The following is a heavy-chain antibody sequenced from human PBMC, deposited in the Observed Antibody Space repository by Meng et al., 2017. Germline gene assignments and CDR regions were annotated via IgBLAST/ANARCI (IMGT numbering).Heavy chain of an antibody. D-gene: IGHD3-22*01. V-gene: IGHV4-34*01. J-gene: IGHJ4*02. CDR1: GGSFSGYY. CDR2: INHSGST. CDR3: AGITMSRAGDY. Sequence: QGQLQQWGAGLLKPSETLSLTCAVDGGSFSGYYWSWIRQPPGKGLEWIGEINHSGSTNYNPSLKSRVTISVDTSKNQFSLKLSSVTAADTAVYYCAGITMSRAGDYWGQGTLVTVSS.